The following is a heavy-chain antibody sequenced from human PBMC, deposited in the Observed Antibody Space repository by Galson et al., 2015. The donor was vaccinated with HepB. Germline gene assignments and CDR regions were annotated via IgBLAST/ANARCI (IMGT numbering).Heavy chain of an antibody. J-gene: IGHJ5*02. CDR2: ISWNSGSI. CDR3: AKDIVPRLGGQTGGFDP. CDR1: GFTFDDYA. Sequence: SLRLSCAASGFTFDDYAMHWVRQAPGKGLEWVSGISWNSGSIGYADSVKGRFTISRDNAKNSLYLQVNSLRAEDTALYYCAKDIVPRLGGQTGGFDPWGQGTLVTVSS. D-gene: IGHD7-27*01. V-gene: IGHV3-9*01.